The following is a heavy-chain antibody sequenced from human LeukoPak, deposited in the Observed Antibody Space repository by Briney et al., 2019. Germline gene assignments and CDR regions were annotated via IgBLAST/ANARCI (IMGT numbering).Heavy chain of an antibody. CDR2: IWCDGSNK. V-gene: IGHV3-33*01. J-gene: IGHJ4*02. CDR1: GFTFSSYG. Sequence: GRSLRLSCAASGFTFSSYGMHWVRQAPGKGLEWVAVIWCDGSNKYYADSVKGRFTISRDNSKNTLYLQMNSLRAEDTAVYYCAGEYSYGNTFDYGAQGPLVTVS. D-gene: IGHD5-18*01. CDR3: AGEYSYGNTFDY.